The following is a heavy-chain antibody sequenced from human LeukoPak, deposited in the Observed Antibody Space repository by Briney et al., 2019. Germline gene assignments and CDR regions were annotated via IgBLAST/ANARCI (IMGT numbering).Heavy chain of an antibody. CDR1: GFTFSSYW. J-gene: IGHJ6*03. D-gene: IGHD4-17*01. CDR3: AKVNAFGDFQGRNYYYYMDV. Sequence: GGSLRLSCAASGFTFSSYWMSWVRQAPGKGLEWVANIKQDGSEKYYVDSVKGRFTISRDNAKNTVYLQMNSLEVEDTAVYYCAKVNAFGDFQGRNYYYYMDVWGKGTSVTVSS. CDR2: IKQDGSEK. V-gene: IGHV3-7*01.